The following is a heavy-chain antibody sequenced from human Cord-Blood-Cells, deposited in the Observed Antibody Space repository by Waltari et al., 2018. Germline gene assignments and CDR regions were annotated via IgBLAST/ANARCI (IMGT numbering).Heavy chain of an antibody. Sequence: QVQLVQSGAEVKKPGASVKVSCKASGYTFTSYYMHWVRQAPGQGLEWMGIINPSGGSTSYAQKFKGRVTMTRDTPTSTVYMGLSSLRSEDTAVYYCAREVAAAGEGYYYYGMDVWGQGTTVTVSS. J-gene: IGHJ6*02. D-gene: IGHD6-13*01. V-gene: IGHV1-46*01. CDR2: INPSGGST. CDR3: AREVAAAGEGYYYYGMDV. CDR1: GYTFTSYY.